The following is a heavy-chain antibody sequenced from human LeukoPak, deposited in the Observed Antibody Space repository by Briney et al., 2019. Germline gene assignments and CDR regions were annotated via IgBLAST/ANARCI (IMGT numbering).Heavy chain of an antibody. Sequence: ASVRLSCKASGGTFSSYGMSWVRQAPGQGLEWMGGFDPEDGETIYAQKVQGRVTMTGDTSTDTAYMELSSLRAEDTAVYYCATGVIAASYDAFDIWGQGTMVTVSS. V-gene: IGHV1-24*01. CDR1: GGTFSSYG. CDR2: FDPEDGET. D-gene: IGHD6-13*01. J-gene: IGHJ3*02. CDR3: ATGVIAASYDAFDI.